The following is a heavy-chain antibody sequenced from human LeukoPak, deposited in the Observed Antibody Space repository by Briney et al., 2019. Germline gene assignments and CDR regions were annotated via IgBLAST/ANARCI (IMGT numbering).Heavy chain of an antibody. D-gene: IGHD2-15*01. CDR2: IYYSGST. Sequence: PSETLSVTCIVSGGSISSYYWSWIRQPPGKGLEWIGYIYYSGSTNYNPSLKSRVTISVDTSKNQFSLKLSSVTAADTAVYYCARVVVVVVAAAQGYWSDPWGQGTLVSVSS. V-gene: IGHV4-59*01. CDR1: GGSISSYY. CDR3: ARVVVVVVAAAQGYWSDP. J-gene: IGHJ5*02.